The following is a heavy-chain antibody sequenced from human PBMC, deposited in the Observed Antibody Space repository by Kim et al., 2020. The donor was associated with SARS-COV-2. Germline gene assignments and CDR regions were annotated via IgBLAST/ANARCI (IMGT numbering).Heavy chain of an antibody. CDR3: ARGRVRYGDYPHYYYYGMDV. CDR2: INYSGST. Sequence: SETLSLTCAVYGGSFSGYYWSWIRQPPGKGLEWIGEINYSGSTNYNPSLKSRVTISVDTSKNQFSLKLSSVTAADTAVYYCARGRVRYGDYPHYYYYGMDVWGQGTPVTVSS. D-gene: IGHD4-17*01. CDR1: GGSFSGYY. J-gene: IGHJ6*02. V-gene: IGHV4-34*01.